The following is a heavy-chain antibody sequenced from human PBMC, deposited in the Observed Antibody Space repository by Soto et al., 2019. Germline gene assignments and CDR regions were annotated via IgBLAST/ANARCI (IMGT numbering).Heavy chain of an antibody. CDR1: GFPFSTSV. CDR3: AREEFEDGRGHFDY. V-gene: IGHV3-30-3*01. D-gene: IGHD3-22*01. CDR2: ISYGGVNK. J-gene: IGHJ4*02. Sequence: QVQLVESGGGVVQPGGSLRLSCAASGFPFSTSVMHWVRQAPGKGLEWMAIISYGGVNKYYADSVKGRFTISRDISESTLYLQMNSLRTEDTAVYYCAREEFEDGRGHFDYWGQGTLVSVSS.